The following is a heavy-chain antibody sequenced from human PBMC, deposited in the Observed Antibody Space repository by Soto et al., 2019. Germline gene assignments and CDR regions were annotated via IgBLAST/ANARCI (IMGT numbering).Heavy chain of an antibody. D-gene: IGHD3-10*01. Sequence: SGPTLVNPTQTLTLTCTFSGFSPGTSGVGVGWIRQPPGKALEWLALIYWNDDKRYSPSLKSRLTITKDTSKNQVVLTMTNMDPVDTATYYCAHYGSGSYYYGMDVWGQGTTVTVSS. V-gene: IGHV2-5*01. CDR2: IYWNDDK. CDR1: GFSPGTSGVG. J-gene: IGHJ6*02. CDR3: AHYGSGSYYYGMDV.